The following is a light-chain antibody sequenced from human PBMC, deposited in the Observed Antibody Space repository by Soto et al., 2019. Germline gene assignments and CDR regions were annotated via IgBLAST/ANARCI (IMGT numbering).Light chain of an antibody. CDR2: SAS. CDR3: QQLSRYPLT. Sequence: DIQLTQSPSVLSASFGDTVTITCRASQAVSNYFAWYQQKPGNAPDLLIYSASTLQSGVPSRFSGSGSETEFSLTIRALQPEDFATYYCQQLSRYPLTFGGGTKVDI. V-gene: IGKV1-9*01. J-gene: IGKJ4*01. CDR1: QAVSNY.